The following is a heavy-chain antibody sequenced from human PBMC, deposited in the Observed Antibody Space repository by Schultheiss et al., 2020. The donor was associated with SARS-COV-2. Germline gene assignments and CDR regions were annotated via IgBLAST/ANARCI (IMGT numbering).Heavy chain of an antibody. J-gene: IGHJ6*02. Sequence: SETLSLTCTVSGGSISSYYWSWIRQPPGKGLEWIGYIYYSGSTNYNPSLKSRVTISVDTSKNQFSLNLSSVTAADTAVYYCARASGSGYYRYYYYGMDVWGQGTTVTVSS. CDR3: ARASGSGYYRYYYYGMDV. D-gene: IGHD3-3*01. V-gene: IGHV4-59*01. CDR2: IYYSGST. CDR1: GGSISSYY.